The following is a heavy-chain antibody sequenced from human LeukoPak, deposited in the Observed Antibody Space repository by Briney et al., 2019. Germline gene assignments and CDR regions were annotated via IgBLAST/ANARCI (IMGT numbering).Heavy chain of an antibody. Sequence: SVKVSCKASGGTFSSYAISWVRQAPGQGLEWMGGIIPTFGTANYAQKFQGRVTITTDESTSTAYMELSSLRSEDTAVYYCASRFPAAGAFDIWGQGTMVTVSS. V-gene: IGHV1-69*05. CDR1: GGTFSSYA. CDR3: ASRFPAAGAFDI. J-gene: IGHJ3*02. D-gene: IGHD3-3*01. CDR2: IIPTFGTA.